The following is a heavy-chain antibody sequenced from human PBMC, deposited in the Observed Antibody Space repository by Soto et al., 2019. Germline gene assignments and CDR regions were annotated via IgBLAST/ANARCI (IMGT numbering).Heavy chain of an antibody. V-gene: IGHV3-30-3*01. CDR2: ISYDGSNK. Sequence: PVGSLRLSCASSVFTFSSYAMHWVRHAPGKGLEWVAVISYDGSNKYYVDSVKGRFTISRDNSKNTLYLQINSLRAEDTAVYYCARLPYDSSGYKKVAYWGQGTRVTVSS. CDR1: VFTFSSYA. D-gene: IGHD3-22*01. CDR3: ARLPYDSSGYKKVAY. J-gene: IGHJ4*02.